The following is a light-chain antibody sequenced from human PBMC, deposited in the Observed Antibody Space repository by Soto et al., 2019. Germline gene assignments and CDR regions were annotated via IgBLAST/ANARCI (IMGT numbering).Light chain of an antibody. CDR1: SSDFGRYNL. CDR3: CSYAGSTTFAV. V-gene: IGLV2-23*02. Sequence: QSALTQPASVSGSPGQSITISCTGTSSDFGRYNLVSWYQQHPGKAPKLMIYEVGKRPSGVSNRFSGSKSGNTASLTISGLQAEDEADYYCCSYAGSTTFAVFGGGTKVTVL. CDR2: EVG. J-gene: IGLJ2*01.